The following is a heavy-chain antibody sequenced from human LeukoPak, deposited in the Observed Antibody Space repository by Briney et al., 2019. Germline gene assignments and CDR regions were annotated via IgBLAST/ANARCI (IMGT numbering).Heavy chain of an antibody. CDR2: INPNSVGT. J-gene: IGHJ4*02. D-gene: IGHD5-24*01. V-gene: IGHV1-2*02. CDR1: GYTFTGYK. Sequence: ASVKVSCKASGYTFTGYKMHWVRQAPGQGLERMGWINPNSVGTNYAQKFQGRVTMPRDTSMSTAYMELSRLRSDDTAVYYCARGGPRRDGLMYYFDYWGQGTLVTVSS. CDR3: ARGGPRRDGLMYYFDY.